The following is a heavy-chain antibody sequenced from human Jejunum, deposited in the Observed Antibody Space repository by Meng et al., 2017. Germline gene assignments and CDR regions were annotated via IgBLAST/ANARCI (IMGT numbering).Heavy chain of an antibody. CDR2: VYHSGST. D-gene: IGHD5-18*01. Sequence: VQLQGSGPGLVKPSETLSLTCAVSGGSIESNNWWTWIRQPPGQGLEWIGEVYHSGSTHYNPSLQSRVTISIDNSKNRFSLSLNSVTAADTAVYYCARGGYYSFDYWGQGTLVTVSS. J-gene: IGHJ4*02. CDR1: GGSIESNNW. V-gene: IGHV4-4*02. CDR3: ARGGYYSFDY.